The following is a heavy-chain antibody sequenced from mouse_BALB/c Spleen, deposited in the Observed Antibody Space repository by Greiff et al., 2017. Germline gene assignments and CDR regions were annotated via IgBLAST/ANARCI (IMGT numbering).Heavy chain of an antibody. J-gene: IGHJ1*01. Sequence: EVKVVESGGGLVQPGGSRKLSCAASGFTFSSFGMHWVRQAPEKGLEWVAYISSGSSTIYYADTVKGRFTISRDNPKNTLFLQMTSLRSEDTAMYYCARDDGGYFDVWGAGTTVTVSS. CDR2: ISSGSSTI. CDR1: GFTFSSFG. CDR3: ARDDGGYFDV. V-gene: IGHV5-17*02. D-gene: IGHD2-3*01.